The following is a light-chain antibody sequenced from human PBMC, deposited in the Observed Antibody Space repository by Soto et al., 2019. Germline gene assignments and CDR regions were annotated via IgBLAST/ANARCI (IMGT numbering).Light chain of an antibody. V-gene: IGLV1-44*01. CDR2: RSD. CDR1: SSNVGSNS. Sequence: QSVLTQPPSASGTPGQRVTISCSGSSSNVGSNSVDWYQHLPGTAPRLLICRSDQRPSGVPDRFSGSKSGTSASLAISGLQSEDEADYYCAAWDDSLNGRLFGPGNKVTVL. CDR3: AAWDDSLNGRL. J-gene: IGLJ1*01.